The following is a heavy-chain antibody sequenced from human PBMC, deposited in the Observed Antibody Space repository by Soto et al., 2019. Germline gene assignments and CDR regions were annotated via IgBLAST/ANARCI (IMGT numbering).Heavy chain of an antibody. Sequence: QLQLVQSGAEVKKPGASVKVSCKASGYTFTSYDINWVRLATGQGLEWMGWMNPNSGNTAYAQKFQGRVTMTRNTSLSTGYMELSSLRSEDTSVYYCARLKQDYAVAGGQGTLVTVSS. J-gene: IGHJ4*02. V-gene: IGHV1-8*01. CDR1: GYTFTSYD. CDR3: ARLKQDYAVA. CDR2: MNPNSGNT. D-gene: IGHD3-16*01.